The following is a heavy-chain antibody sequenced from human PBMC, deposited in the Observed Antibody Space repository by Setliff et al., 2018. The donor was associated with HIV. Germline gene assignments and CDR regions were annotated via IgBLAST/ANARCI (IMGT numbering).Heavy chain of an antibody. CDR3: ARDRHTSWSLEY. CDR1: GFTFSSSA. CDR2: VDGANNK. V-gene: IGHV3-30*03. Sequence: PGGSLRLSCTASGFTFSSSAMNWVRQAPGKGLEWVALVDGANNKYYGDAVKGRFSISREDSKSRLFLQMNSLRPEDTAVYYCARDRHTSWSLEYWGRGTLVTVSS. D-gene: IGHD3-3*01. J-gene: IGHJ4*02.